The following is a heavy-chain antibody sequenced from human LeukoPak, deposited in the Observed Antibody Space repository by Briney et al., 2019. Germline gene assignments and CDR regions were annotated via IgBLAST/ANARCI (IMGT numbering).Heavy chain of an antibody. CDR3: ARHPCSGGRCRPFDY. CDR1: GGSISSYY. Sequence: SETLSLTCTVSGGSISSYYWSWIRQPPGKGLEWIGYIYYSGGTNYNPSLKSRVTISVDTSKNQFSLRLSSVTAADTAVYYCARHPCSGGRCRPFDYWGQGTLVTVSS. CDR2: IYYSGGT. V-gene: IGHV4-59*08. J-gene: IGHJ4*02. D-gene: IGHD2-15*01.